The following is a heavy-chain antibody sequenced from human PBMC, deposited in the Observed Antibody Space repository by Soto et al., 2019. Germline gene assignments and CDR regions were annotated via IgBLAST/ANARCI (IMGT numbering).Heavy chain of an antibody. V-gene: IGHV3-23*01. J-gene: IGHJ6*01. CDR2: VSGSGGST. D-gene: IGHD2-2*01. CDR3: AKDSRIAYQLPAPYGMDV. CDR1: GFTFCSYA. Sequence: GGSLRLSCAASGFTFCSYAMCWVRQAPGQGLEWVSAVSGSGGSTYYAGYLKRLFTIYRDNSKNTLYLQMNSLRAEGQSEYYYAKDSRIAYQLPAPYGMDVWGQGTTVTISS.